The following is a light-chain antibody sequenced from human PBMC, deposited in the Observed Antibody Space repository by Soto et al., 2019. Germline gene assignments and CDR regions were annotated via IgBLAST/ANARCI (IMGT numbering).Light chain of an antibody. CDR1: QSVRNH. V-gene: IGKV3-11*01. CDR3: QHRAICPIT. CDR2: DAS. J-gene: IGKJ4*01. Sequence: EIVLTQSPATLSLSPGERATLSCRTSQSVRNHLVWYQQKPGQAPRLLIYDASIRAAGTPARFRGSGSGTDFTLTISSLEPEDFAVYYCQHRAICPITFGGGTKEEFK.